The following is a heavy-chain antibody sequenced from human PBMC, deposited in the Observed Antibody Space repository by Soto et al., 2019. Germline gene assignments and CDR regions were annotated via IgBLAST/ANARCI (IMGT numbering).Heavy chain of an antibody. J-gene: IGHJ6*02. CDR1: GYTLTGYF. Sequence: QVQLVQSGAEVKKPGASVKVSCKASGYTLTGYFIHWVRQAPGHRLEWLGWINRKSGAATYAQKFQGMVTMTRDTFSSTVYMELSRLTADDTAVYYCASDVMGTVYYFYYGLDVWGQGTAVTVSS. V-gene: IGHV1-2*02. CDR3: ASDVMGTVYYFYYGLDV. CDR2: INRKSGAA. D-gene: IGHD1-1*01.